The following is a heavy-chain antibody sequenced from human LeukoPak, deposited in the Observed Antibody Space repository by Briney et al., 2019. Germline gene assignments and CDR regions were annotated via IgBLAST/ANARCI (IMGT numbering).Heavy chain of an antibody. Sequence: PSETLSLTCAVYGGSFSGYYWSWIRQPPGKGLEWIGEINHSGSTNYNPSLKSRVTISVDTSKNQFSLKLSSVTAADTAVYYCARVRGNWNDEGFNDYWGQGTLVTVSS. CDR1: GGSFSGYY. V-gene: IGHV4-34*01. CDR2: INHSGST. CDR3: ARVRGNWNDEGFNDY. D-gene: IGHD1-1*01. J-gene: IGHJ4*02.